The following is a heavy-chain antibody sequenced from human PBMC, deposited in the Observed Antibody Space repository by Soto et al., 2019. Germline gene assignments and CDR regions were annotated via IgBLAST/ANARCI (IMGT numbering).Heavy chain of an antibody. V-gene: IGHV4-38-2*02. D-gene: IGHD6-13*01. CDR3: AREVAAAGTN. CDR2: IYHSGST. Sequence: PSETLSLTCAVSGYSISSGYYWGWIRQPPGKGLEWIGSIYHSGSTYYNPSLKSRVTISVDTSKNQFSLKLSSVTAADTAVYYCAREVAAAGTNWGQGTLVTVSS. CDR1: GYSISSGYY. J-gene: IGHJ4*02.